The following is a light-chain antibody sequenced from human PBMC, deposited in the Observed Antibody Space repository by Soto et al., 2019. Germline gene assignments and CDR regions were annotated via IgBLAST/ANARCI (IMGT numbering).Light chain of an antibody. V-gene: IGKV1-5*01. CDR2: AAS. CDR3: QPYQTSPIT. J-gene: IGKJ5*01. Sequence: DIPMTQSPSTLSASAGDRVAIPCRASQAIGSWLAWYKQKPGEAPTLLIYAASTLGRGVPSRFSGTGSGTDFSLSIGSLQPEDLATYYCQPYQTSPITFGRGTRLDIK. CDR1: QAIGSW.